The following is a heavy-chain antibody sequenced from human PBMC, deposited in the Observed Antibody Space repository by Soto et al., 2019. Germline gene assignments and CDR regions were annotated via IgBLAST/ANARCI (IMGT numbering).Heavy chain of an antibody. CDR1: GFRFDGYA. CDR3: AKVYYSGSNGAHSDY. Sequence: SLRLSCAVSGFRFDGYAMHWVRQAPGKGLEWVSGISWNSGIIGYADSVKGRFTISRDNAENSLYLHMNSLRVEDTALYYCAKVYYSGSNGAHSDYCGQRTQVTVSS. CDR2: ISWNSGII. V-gene: IGHV3-9*01. J-gene: IGHJ4*02. D-gene: IGHD3-22*01.